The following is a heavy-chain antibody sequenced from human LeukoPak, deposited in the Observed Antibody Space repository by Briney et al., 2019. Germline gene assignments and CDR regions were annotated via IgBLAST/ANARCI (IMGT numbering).Heavy chain of an antibody. D-gene: IGHD2-15*01. V-gene: IGHV4-34*01. J-gene: IGHJ4*02. CDR3: ARGRRGHIVVVVAARYYFDY. Sequence: SETLSLTCAVYGGSFSGYYWSWIRQPPGKGLEWIGEINHSGSTNYNASLKSRVTISVDTSKNQFSLKLSSVTAADTAVYYCARGRRGHIVVVVAARYYFDYWGQGTLVTVSS. CDR1: GGSFSGYY. CDR2: INHSGST.